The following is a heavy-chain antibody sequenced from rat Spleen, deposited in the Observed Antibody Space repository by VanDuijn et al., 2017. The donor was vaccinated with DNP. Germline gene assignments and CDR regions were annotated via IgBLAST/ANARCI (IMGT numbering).Heavy chain of an antibody. V-gene: IGHV1-43*01. J-gene: IGHJ2*01. CDR3: ARKGSSPDY. CDR2: INAGSGGT. Sequence: VKISCKASGYTFSSYYITWIKQTTGQGLEYIGYINAGSGGTNYNEKFKGKATLTVDKSSRTAFMQLSSLTPDDSAVYYCARKGSSPDYWGQGVMVTVSS. D-gene: IGHD1-2*01. CDR1: GYTFSSYY.